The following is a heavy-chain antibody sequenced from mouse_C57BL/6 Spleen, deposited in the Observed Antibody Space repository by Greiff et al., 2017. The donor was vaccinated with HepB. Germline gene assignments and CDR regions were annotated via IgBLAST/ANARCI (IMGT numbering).Heavy chain of an antibody. Sequence: EVQLQQSGPELVKPGASVKISCKASGYSFTGYYMNWVKQSPEKSLEWIGEINPSTGGTTYNQKFKAKATLTVDKSSSTAYMQLKSLTSEDSAVYYCASPYYYPFAYWGQGTLVTVSA. J-gene: IGHJ3*01. CDR1: GYSFTGYY. CDR2: INPSTGGT. CDR3: ASPYYYPFAY. V-gene: IGHV1-42*01. D-gene: IGHD1-1*01.